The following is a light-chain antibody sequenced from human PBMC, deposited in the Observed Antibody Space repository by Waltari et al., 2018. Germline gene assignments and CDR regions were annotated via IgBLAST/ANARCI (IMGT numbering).Light chain of an antibody. CDR1: STDIGGYTS. Sequence: QSALTQPRSVSGSPGQSVTISCTGTSTDIGGYTSVSWYQHPPGKAPTLMIFDVYKRPSGVPDRFSGSKSGNTASLTISGLQPEDEADYYCCTYAGSYTQVVFGGGTKLTVL. CDR3: CTYAGSYTQVV. CDR2: DVY. J-gene: IGLJ3*02. V-gene: IGLV2-11*01.